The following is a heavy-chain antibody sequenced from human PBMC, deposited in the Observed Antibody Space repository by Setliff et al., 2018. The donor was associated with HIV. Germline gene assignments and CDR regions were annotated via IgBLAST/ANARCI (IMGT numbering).Heavy chain of an antibody. J-gene: IGHJ5*02. V-gene: IGHV4-34*01. Sequence: SETLSLTCAVYGGSFSGYYWTWIRQPPGKGLEWIGDINHRWDTKYNPSLRSRVIISVDKSKNQFSLKLISLTAVDTAKYYCARVKSIKTTLVRLWPRFDLWGQGTQVTVSS. D-gene: IGHD3-10*01. CDR3: ARVKSIKTTLVRLWPRFDL. CDR2: INHRWDT. CDR1: GGSFSGYY.